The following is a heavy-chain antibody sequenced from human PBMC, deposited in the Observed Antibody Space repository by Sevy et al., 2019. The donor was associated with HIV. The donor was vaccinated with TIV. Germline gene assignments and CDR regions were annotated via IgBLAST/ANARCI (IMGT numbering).Heavy chain of an antibody. J-gene: IGHJ4*02. Sequence: ASVKVSCKASGYTFTSYGISWVRQAPGQGLEWMGWISAYNGNTNYAQKLQGRVTMTTDTSTSTAYMELRSLRSDDTAVYYCAGDGGPPPLRLGELSAFDYWGQGTLVTVSS. CDR3: AGDGGPPPLRLGELSAFDY. D-gene: IGHD3-16*02. CDR1: GYTFTSYG. V-gene: IGHV1-18*04. CDR2: ISAYNGNT.